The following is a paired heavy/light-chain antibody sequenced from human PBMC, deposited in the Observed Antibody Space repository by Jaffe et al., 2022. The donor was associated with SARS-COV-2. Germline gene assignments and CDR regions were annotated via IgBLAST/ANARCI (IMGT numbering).Heavy chain of an antibody. Sequence: EVQLMESGGGLVQPGGSLRLACEVSASAFTFSSYWMTWVRRAPGKGLEWVGNIKRDGSEKNYVDSVRGRFTISRDNVKNLLYLEMNSLRVEDTAVYYCARDIRYFDLWGRGTLVTVSS. J-gene: IGHJ4*02. D-gene: IGHD3-9*01. V-gene: IGHV3-7*01. CDR2: IKRDGSEK. CDR1: AFTFSSYW. CDR3: ARDIRYFDL.
Light chain of an antibody. V-gene: IGKV2D-29*01. J-gene: IGKJ1*01. CDR3: VQSIQHPKT. CDR2: EAS. CDR1: QSLLHSEGETY. Sequence: EIVMTQTPLSLSITPGQPVSISCKSSQSLLHSEGETYLYWYVQKPGQPPQLLIYEASKRFSGVPERFSGSGSGTDFTLKISRVETEDVGVYYCVQSIQHPKTFGQGTKVEIK.